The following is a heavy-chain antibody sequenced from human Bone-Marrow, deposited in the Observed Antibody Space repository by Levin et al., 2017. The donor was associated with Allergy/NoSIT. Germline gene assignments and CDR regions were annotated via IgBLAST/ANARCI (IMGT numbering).Heavy chain of an antibody. CDR2: IHHSGGA. Sequence: SETLSLTCAVSDDSVSNNRWWSWVRQPPGKGLEWIGEIHHSGGANYKSSLKSRVTMSVDKSRNQLSLYLTSVTAADTAVYYCAVNGGGVSYSYDCWGPGTLVTVSS. D-gene: IGHD3-22*01. J-gene: IGHJ4*02. CDR3: AVNGGGVSYSYDC. CDR1: DDSVSNNRW. V-gene: IGHV4-4*02.